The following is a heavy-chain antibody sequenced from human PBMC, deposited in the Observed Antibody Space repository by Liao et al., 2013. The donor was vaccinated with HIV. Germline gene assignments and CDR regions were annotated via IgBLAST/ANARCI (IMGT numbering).Heavy chain of an antibody. D-gene: IGHD3-22*01. CDR1: GGSISSGSYY. J-gene: IGHJ2*01. CDR2: IYTSGST. Sequence: QVQLQESGPGLVKPSQTLSLTCTVSGGSISSGSYYWSWIRQPAGKGLEWIGRIYTSGSTNYNPSLKSRVTISVDTSKNQFSLKLSSVTAADTAVYYCARRTPGYYDSSGYYWYFDLWGRGTLVTVSS. CDR3: ARRTPGYYDSSGYYWYFDL. V-gene: IGHV4-61*02.